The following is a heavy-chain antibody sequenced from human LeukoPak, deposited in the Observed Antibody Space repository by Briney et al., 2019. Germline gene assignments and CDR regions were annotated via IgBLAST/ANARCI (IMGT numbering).Heavy chain of an antibody. CDR3: ARDSSSGWYTGNNWFDP. Sequence: GGSLRLSCAASGFTFNTYWMTWVHQAPGKGLEWVANIKQDGSEKYYVDSVKGRFTISRDNAKNSLYLQMNSLRAEDTAVYYCARDSSSGWYTGNNWFDPWGQGTLVTVSS. V-gene: IGHV3-7*01. J-gene: IGHJ5*02. CDR2: IKQDGSEK. D-gene: IGHD6-19*01. CDR1: GFTFNTYW.